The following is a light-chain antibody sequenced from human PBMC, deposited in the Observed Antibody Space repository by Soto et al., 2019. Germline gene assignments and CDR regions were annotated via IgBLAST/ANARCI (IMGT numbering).Light chain of an antibody. Sequence: EIVLTQSPGTLSLSPWERATLSCRASQSVSSSYLAWYQQKPGQAPRLLIYGASNRATGIPDRFSGSGSGTDFTLTISRLQSEDFAVYYCQQYNNWPRTFGQGTKVDIK. V-gene: IGKV3-20*01. CDR3: QQYNNWPRT. CDR2: GAS. CDR1: QSVSSSY. J-gene: IGKJ1*01.